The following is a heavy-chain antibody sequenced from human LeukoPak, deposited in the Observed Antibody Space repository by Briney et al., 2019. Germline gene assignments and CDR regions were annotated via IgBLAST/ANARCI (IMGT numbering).Heavy chain of an antibody. V-gene: IGHV3-53*01. CDR3: ARGIAAGTRSFDY. CDR2: IYSAGST. Sequence: GGSLRLSCAASGFTLSSNYMTWVRQAPGKGLEWVSLIYSAGSTYYADAVTDRFTISRDNSKNTLYLQMNSLRAEDTAVYYCARGIAAGTRSFDYWGQGTLVTVSS. J-gene: IGHJ4*02. D-gene: IGHD1-1*01. CDR1: GFTLSSNY.